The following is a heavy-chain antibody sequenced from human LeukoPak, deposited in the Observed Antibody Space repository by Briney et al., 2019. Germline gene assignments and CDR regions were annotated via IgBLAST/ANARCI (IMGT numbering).Heavy chain of an antibody. J-gene: IGHJ4*02. Sequence: WGSLRLSCAVSGFTFSNSDMNWVRQAPGKGLEWVSAMSGSGVFTYYAAPVNGRFIIPRENSKKTLYVQMNSLRAEDTAVYYCAKAMAAVGLGRINYFDHGGLGTLVTVSS. CDR3: AKAMAAVGLGRINYFDH. CDR1: GFTFSNSD. D-gene: IGHD6-13*01. CDR2: MSGSGVFT. V-gene: IGHV3-23*01.